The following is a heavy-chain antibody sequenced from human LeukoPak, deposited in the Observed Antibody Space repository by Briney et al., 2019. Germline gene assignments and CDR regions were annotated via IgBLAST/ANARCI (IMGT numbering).Heavy chain of an antibody. CDR3: ARVRTPGIAVDPFDY. V-gene: IGHV1-69*13. D-gene: IGHD6-19*01. J-gene: IGHJ4*02. Sequence: SVKVSCKASGYTFSGYYMHWVRQAPGQGLEWMGGIIPIFGTANYAQKFQGRVTITADESTSTAYMELSSLRSEDTAVYYCARVRTPGIAVDPFDYWGQGTLVTVSS. CDR1: GYTFSGYY. CDR2: IIPIFGTA.